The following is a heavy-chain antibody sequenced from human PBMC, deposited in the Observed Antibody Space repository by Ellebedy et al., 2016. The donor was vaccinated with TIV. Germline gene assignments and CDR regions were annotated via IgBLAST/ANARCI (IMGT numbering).Heavy chain of an antibody. CDR3: AKVESGYAFDI. J-gene: IGHJ3*02. CDR2: ISGSGGST. D-gene: IGHD1-1*01. V-gene: IGHV3-23*01. CDR1: GFTFSSYA. Sequence: GESLKISXAASGFTFSSYAMSWVRQAPGKGLEWVSAISGSGGSTYYADSVKGRFTISRDNSKNTLYLQMNSLRAEDTAVYYCAKVESGYAFDIWGQGTMVTVSS.